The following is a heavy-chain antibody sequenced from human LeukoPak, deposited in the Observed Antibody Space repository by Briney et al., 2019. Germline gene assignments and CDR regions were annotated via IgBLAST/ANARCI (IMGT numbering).Heavy chain of an antibody. V-gene: IGHV4-34*01. CDR3: ARGYRAAGTASHPYFDY. D-gene: IGHD6-13*01. CDR1: GGSFSGYY. J-gene: IGHJ4*02. CDR2: INHSGST. Sequence: PSETLSLTCAVYGGSFSGYYWSWIRQPPGKGLEWIGEINHSGSTNYNPPLKSRVTISVDTSKNQFSLKLSSVTAADTAVYYCARGYRAAGTASHPYFDYWGQGTLVTVSS.